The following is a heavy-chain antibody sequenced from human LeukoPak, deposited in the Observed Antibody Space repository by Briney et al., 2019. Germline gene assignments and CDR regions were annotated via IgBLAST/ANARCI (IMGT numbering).Heavy chain of an antibody. J-gene: IGHJ5*02. CDR1: GFTFSNYS. V-gene: IGHV3-33*01. D-gene: IGHD3-3*01. Sequence: GGSLRLSCAASGFTFSNYSMHWVRQTPGKGLEWVAVIWYDGSKKYYVDSVKGRFTISRDDSKKKIYLQMNSLRAEDTAVYYCARATKYDFWSGNWFDPWDQGTLVTVSS. CDR3: ARATKYDFWSGNWFDP. CDR2: IWYDGSKK.